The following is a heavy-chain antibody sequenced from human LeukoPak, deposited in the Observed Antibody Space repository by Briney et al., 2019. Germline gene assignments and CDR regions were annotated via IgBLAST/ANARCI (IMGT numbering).Heavy chain of an antibody. CDR3: ARLGSYCSSTSCYSGMDV. Sequence: SETLSLTCTVSGGSISSSNYYWGWIRQPPGKGLAWIGSIHYSGSTYYNPSLKSRVTISVDTSKNQFSLKLSSVTAADTAVYYCARLGSYCSSTSCYSGMDVWGQGTTVTVSS. V-gene: IGHV4-39*01. D-gene: IGHD2-2*01. CDR2: IHYSGST. J-gene: IGHJ6*02. CDR1: GGSISSSNYY.